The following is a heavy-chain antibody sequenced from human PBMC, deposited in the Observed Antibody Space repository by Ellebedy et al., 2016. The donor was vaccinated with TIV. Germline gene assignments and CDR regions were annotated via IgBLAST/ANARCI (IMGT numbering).Heavy chain of an antibody. CDR3: ARDRIGDGEVGAFDI. CDR2: INPSGGST. J-gene: IGHJ3*02. Sequence: ASVKVSXKASGYTFTSYGISWVRQAPGQGLEWMGIINPSGGSTSYAQKFQGRVTMTRDTSTSTVYMELSSLRSEDTAVYYCARDRIGDGEVGAFDIWGQGTMVTVSS. CDR1: GYTFTSYG. D-gene: IGHD3-16*01. V-gene: IGHV1-46*01.